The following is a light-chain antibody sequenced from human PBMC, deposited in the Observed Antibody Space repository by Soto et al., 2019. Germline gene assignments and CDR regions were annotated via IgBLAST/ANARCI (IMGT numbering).Light chain of an antibody. Sequence: AIQLTQSPSSLSASVGDRVTITCRASQGISTLLAWYQQKPGKAPKVLIYESSLLQSGVPSRFSGSGSGTDFTLTISSLQPDDFATYYCQQYDSYSTFGQGTKVDIK. CDR2: ESS. J-gene: IGKJ1*01. CDR3: QQYDSYST. V-gene: IGKV1-13*02. CDR1: QGISTL.